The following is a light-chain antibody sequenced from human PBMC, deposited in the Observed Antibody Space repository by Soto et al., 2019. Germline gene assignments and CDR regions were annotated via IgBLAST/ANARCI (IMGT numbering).Light chain of an antibody. J-gene: IGKJ5*01. CDR3: QQRAGSST. Sequence: DIQMTQSPSTLSASVGNRVTISCRASQSISRWLAWYQQKPGKAPKLLIYDASSLESGVPSRFSGSGSGTDFTLTLSSLEPEDFAVYYCQQRAGSSTFGQGTRLEIK. V-gene: IGKV1-5*01. CDR2: DAS. CDR1: QSISRW.